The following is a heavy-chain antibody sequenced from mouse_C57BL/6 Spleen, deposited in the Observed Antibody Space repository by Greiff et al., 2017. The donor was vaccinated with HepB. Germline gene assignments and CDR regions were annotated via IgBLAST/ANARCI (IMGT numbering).Heavy chain of an antibody. Sequence: EVKLMESGGGLVKPGGSLKLSCAASGFTFSDYGMHWVRQAPEKGLEWVAYISSGSSTIYYADTVKGRFTISRDNAKNTLFLQMTSLRSEDTAMYYCARTEGGTLDYWGQGTTLTVSS. J-gene: IGHJ2*01. D-gene: IGHD4-1*01. CDR3: ARTEGGTLDY. CDR2: ISSGSSTI. CDR1: GFTFSDYG. V-gene: IGHV5-17*01.